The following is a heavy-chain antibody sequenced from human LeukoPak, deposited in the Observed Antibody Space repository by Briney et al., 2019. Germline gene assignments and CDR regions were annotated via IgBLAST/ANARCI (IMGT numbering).Heavy chain of an antibody. J-gene: IGHJ4*02. CDR3: ATADYGGLFVY. CDR2: INDSGST. Sequence: PSETLSLTCAVYGGSFSGYYWRWIRQPPGKGLEWIGEINDSGSTNYNPSLKSRVTISVDTSKNLFSLKLSSVTAADTAVYYCATADYGGLFVYWGQGTLVTVSS. D-gene: IGHD4-23*01. CDR1: GGSFSGYY. V-gene: IGHV4-34*01.